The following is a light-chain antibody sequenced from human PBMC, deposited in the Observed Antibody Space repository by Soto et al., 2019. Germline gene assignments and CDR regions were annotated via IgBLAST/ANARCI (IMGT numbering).Light chain of an antibody. CDR1: QGISSY. Sequence: AIRMTQSPSSLSASTGDRVTITCRASQGISSYLAWYQQKPGEAPKLLIYAASTLQSGVPSRFSGSGSGTDFTLTISCLQSEDFATYYCQQYCSYPTWTFGQGTKVDIK. J-gene: IGKJ1*01. V-gene: IGKV1-8*01. CDR3: QQYCSYPTWT. CDR2: AAS.